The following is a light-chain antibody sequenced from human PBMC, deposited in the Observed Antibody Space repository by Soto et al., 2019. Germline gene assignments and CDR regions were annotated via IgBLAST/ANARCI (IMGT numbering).Light chain of an antibody. CDR3: QQYGGSPFT. Sequence: EILLTQSPGTLSLSPGERSTLSCRASQSVSVNSLAWYQQKGGQAPRLLIYAASTRATGVPDRLSGTGSGTDFALTISRLETDDSAVYYCQQYGGSPFTFGPGTKVDIK. CDR2: AAS. CDR1: QSVSVNS. V-gene: IGKV3-20*01. J-gene: IGKJ3*01.